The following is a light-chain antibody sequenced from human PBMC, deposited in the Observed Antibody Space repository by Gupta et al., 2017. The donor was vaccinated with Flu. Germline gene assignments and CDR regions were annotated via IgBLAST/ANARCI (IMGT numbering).Light chain of an antibody. CDR2: GTS. CDR1: QDIDKW. V-gene: IGKV1-12*01. Sequence: DIQLTQSPSSVSASVGDRVTITCRASQDIDKWLGWYQQKPGQAPSLILYGTSTLQSGVPSRFSGSGSGTEFTLTIDSRQPEDFGIYYCQQDYSFPLSFGGGTKVEIK. CDR3: QQDYSFPLS. J-gene: IGKJ4*01.